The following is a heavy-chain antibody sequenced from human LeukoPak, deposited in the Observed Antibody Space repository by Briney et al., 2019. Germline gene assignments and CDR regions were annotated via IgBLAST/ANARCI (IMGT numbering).Heavy chain of an antibody. Sequence: GGSLRLSCAASGFTFSSYWMHWVRQAPGKGLEWVSSITNSGGTAHYAGSVKGRFTTSRDNAKNTLYLQMSSLRVDDTAIYYCAKEFAPDFYVLGWFDPWGQGTLVTVSS. V-gene: IGHV3-23*01. CDR2: ITNSGGTA. CDR1: GFTFSSYW. J-gene: IGHJ5*02. D-gene: IGHD3-16*01. CDR3: AKEFAPDFYVLGWFDP.